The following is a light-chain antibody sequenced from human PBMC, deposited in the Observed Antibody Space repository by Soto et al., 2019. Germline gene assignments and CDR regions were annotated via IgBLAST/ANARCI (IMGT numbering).Light chain of an antibody. V-gene: IGLV2-11*01. CDR2: DVS. CDR1: SSDVGGYDF. Sequence: QSALTQPRSVSGSPGQSVTISCTGTSSDVGGYDFVSWFQHHPDKPPKLIMYDVSKRPSGVPDRFSGSKSGNTASLTISGLQAEDEADYYCCSYAGSYTFVFGTGTKLTVL. J-gene: IGLJ1*01. CDR3: CSYAGSYTFV.